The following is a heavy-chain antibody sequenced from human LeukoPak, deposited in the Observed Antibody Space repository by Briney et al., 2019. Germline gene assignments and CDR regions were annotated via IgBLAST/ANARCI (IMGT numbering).Heavy chain of an antibody. J-gene: IGHJ3*01. CDR3: VRPDDNSFDF. Sequence: PSETLSLTCTVSGDSISSSNYYWGWIRQPPGKGLEWIGSIYYSGSTYYNPSLKSRVTISVDTSKNQFSLKLSSVTAADTAVYYCVRPDDNSFDFWGQGTMVTVSS. CDR2: IYYSGST. CDR1: GDSISSSNYY. V-gene: IGHV4-39*07. D-gene: IGHD3-9*01.